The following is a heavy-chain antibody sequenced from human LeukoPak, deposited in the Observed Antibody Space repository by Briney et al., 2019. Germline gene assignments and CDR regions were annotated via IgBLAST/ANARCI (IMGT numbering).Heavy chain of an antibody. CDR3: ASLGLVSSITIFGVVIGDFDY. CDR2: IRYDGSNK. CDR1: GFTFSSYG. V-gene: IGHV3-30*02. J-gene: IGHJ4*02. D-gene: IGHD3-3*01. Sequence: PGGSLRLSCAASGFTFSSYGMHWVRQAPGKGLEWVAFIRYDGSNKYYADSVKGRFTISRDNSKNTLYLQMNSLRAEDTAVYYCASLGLVSSITIFGVVIGDFDYWGQGTLVTVSS.